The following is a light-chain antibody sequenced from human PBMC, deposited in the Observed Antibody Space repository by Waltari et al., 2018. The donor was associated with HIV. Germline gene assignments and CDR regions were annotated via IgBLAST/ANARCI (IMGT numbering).Light chain of an antibody. CDR1: KLGDKY. CDR3: QAWDSGTAHVV. J-gene: IGLJ2*01. V-gene: IGLV3-1*01. CDR2: QDR. Sequence: SYELTQPPSVSVSPGQTASITCSGDKLGDKYACWYQQKPGQSPVLVIYQDRKRPSGIPERFSGCNSGNTATLTISGTQAMDEADYYCQAWDSGTAHVVFGGGTKLTVL.